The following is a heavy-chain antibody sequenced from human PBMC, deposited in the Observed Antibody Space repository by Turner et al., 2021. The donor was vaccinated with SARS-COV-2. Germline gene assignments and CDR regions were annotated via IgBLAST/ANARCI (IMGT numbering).Heavy chain of an antibody. CDR3: AKDEVAGLLYYFYAMDV. CDR1: GFTFSSCA. J-gene: IGHJ6*02. V-gene: IGHV3-23*01. D-gene: IGHD6-19*01. CDR2: ISGSGGGT. Sequence: EVQLLESGGGLVQRGRSLRLSCAAPGFTFSSCAMSWVRQHPGKRLEWVSSISGSGGGTYYADSVKGRFTISRDNSKNTLYLQMISLRAEDTAVYYCAKDEVAGLLYYFYAMDVWGQGTTVTVSS.